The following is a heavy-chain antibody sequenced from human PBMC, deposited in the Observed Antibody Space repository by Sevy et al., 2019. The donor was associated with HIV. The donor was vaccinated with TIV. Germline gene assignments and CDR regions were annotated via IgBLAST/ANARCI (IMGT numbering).Heavy chain of an antibody. J-gene: IGHJ6*02. CDR2: IWYDGSNE. CDR1: GFTFSNYG. CDR3: ARLGGYGGYVYLYNGMDV. Sequence: GGSLRLSCAASGFTFSNYGMHWVRQAPGKGLEWVAVIWYDGSNEYYGGSVKGRFTISRDDSKNTVYLQMDSLRAEDTAVYYCARLGGYGGYVYLYNGMDVWGQWTTVTVSS. D-gene: IGHD4-17*01. V-gene: IGHV3-33*01.